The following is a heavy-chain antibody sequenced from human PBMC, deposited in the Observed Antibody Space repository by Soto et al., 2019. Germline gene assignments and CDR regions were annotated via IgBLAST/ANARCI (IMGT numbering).Heavy chain of an antibody. D-gene: IGHD3-22*01. V-gene: IGHV4-39*07. CDR1: GGSISSSSYY. CDR3: ASVGYYYDSSGPHWFDP. CDR2: IYYSGST. Sequence: SETLSLTCTVSGGSISSSSYYWGWIRQPPGKGLEWIGSIYYSGSTYYNPSLKSRVTISVDTSKNQFSLKLSSVTAADTAVYYCASVGYYYDSSGPHWFDPWGQGTLVTVS. J-gene: IGHJ5*02.